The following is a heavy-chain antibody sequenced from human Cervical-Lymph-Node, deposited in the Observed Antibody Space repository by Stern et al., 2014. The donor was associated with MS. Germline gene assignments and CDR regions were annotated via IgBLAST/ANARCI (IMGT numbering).Heavy chain of an antibody. CDR2: ISGSGGST. V-gene: IGHV3-23*04. J-gene: IGHJ4*02. CDR3: AKLPDEAYYFDY. Sequence: EVQLVESGGGLVQPGGSLRLSCAASGFTFSSYAMSWVRQAPGQGLEWVSAISGSGGSTYYADSVKGRFTSSRDNSKNTRYLQMNSLRAEDTAVYFCAKLPDEAYYFDYWGQGTLVTVSS. CDR1: GFTFSSYA.